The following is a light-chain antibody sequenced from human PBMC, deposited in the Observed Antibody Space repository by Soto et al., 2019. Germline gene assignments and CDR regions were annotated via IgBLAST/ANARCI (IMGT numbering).Light chain of an antibody. CDR3: QQSYTTPLT. Sequence: DIQMTQSPSSLSASVGARVTITCRASQSISSYLNWYQQKPGKAPNLLIYAASTLQSGVPSRFSGSGSGTDITLTIRSLQPEDFATYYCQQSYTTPLTFGGGTKVEIK. V-gene: IGKV1-39*01. CDR2: AAS. J-gene: IGKJ4*01. CDR1: QSISSY.